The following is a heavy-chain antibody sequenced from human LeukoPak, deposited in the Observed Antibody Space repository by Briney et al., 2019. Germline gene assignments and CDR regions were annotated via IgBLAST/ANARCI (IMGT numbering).Heavy chain of an antibody. D-gene: IGHD1-1*01. V-gene: IGHV3-21*01. CDR3: ARVGWNAFDI. CDR1: GFTFSSYS. CDR2: ISSSSSYI. Sequence: PGGSLRLSCAASGFTFSSYSMNWVLQAPGKELEWVSSISSSSSYIYYADSVKGRFTISRDNAKNSLYLHMNSLRAEDTAVYYCARVGWNAFDIWGQGTMVTVSS. J-gene: IGHJ3*02.